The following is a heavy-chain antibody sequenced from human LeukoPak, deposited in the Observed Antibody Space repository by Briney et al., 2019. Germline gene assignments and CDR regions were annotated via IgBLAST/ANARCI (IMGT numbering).Heavy chain of an antibody. CDR3: TTDYVWGTYRYFDY. CDR1: GFTFNNAW. V-gene: IGHV3-15*01. J-gene: IGHJ4*02. Sequence: GGSLRLSCAASGFTFNNAWMSWVRPAPGKGLERVGRIKSKTHGGTTDYAAPVKGRFTISRDDSKNTLYLQMNSLKTEDTAVYYCTTDYVWGTYRYFDYLGQGTLVTVSS. D-gene: IGHD3-16*02. CDR2: IKSKTHGGTT.